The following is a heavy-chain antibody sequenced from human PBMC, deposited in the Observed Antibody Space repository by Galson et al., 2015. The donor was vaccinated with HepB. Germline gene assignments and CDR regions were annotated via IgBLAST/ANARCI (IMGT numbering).Heavy chain of an antibody. CDR3: AKDRAFTFELDYGMDV. CDR2: ISYDGSNK. J-gene: IGHJ6*02. V-gene: IGHV3-30*18. D-gene: IGHD3-16*01. CDR1: GFTFSSYG. Sequence: SLRLSCAASGFTFSSYGMHWVRQAPGKGLEWVAVISYDGSNKYYADSVKGRFTISRDNSKNTLYLQMNSLRAEDTAVYYCAKDRAFTFELDYGMDVWGQGTTVTVSS.